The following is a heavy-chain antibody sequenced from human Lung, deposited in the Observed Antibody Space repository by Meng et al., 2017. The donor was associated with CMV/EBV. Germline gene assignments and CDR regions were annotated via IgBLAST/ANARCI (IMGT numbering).Heavy chain of an antibody. CDR3: ARTWSYYPEYLQH. CDR2: IQYSGST. J-gene: IGHJ1*01. V-gene: IGHV4-59*01. D-gene: IGHD1-26*01. CDR1: GCSFSSYY. Sequence: SETLSLTCTVSGCSFSSYYLGWIRQPPGKGLEWIGFIQYSGSTNYNPYLKSRVTISLYTSKNQFSLKLSSVTAADTAVYYCARTWSYYPEYLQHWGQGTLVTVSS.